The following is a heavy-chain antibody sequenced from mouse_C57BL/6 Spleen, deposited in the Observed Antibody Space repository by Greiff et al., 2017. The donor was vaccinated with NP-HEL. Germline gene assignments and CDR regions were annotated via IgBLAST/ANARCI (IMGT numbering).Heavy chain of an antibody. V-gene: IGHV5-16*01. Sequence: EVQRVESEGGLVQPGSSMKLSCTASGFTFSDYYMAWVRQVPENGLEWVANINYDGSSTYYLDSLKSRFIISRDNAKNILYLQLSSLKSEDTATYYCARDSGTWYFDVWGTGTTVTVSS. CDR2: INYDGSST. J-gene: IGHJ1*03. CDR1: GFTFSDYY. D-gene: IGHD4-1*01. CDR3: ARDSGTWYFDV.